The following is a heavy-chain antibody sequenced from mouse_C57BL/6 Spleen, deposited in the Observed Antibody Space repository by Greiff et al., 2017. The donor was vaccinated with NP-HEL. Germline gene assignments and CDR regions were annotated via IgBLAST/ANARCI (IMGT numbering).Heavy chain of an antibody. Sequence: VQRVESGAELVKPGASVKISCKASGYAFSSYWMNWVKQRPGKGLEWIGQIYPGDGDTNYNGKFKGKATLTADKSSSTAYMQLSSLTSEDSAVYFCARSLAGGAMDYWGQGTSVTVSS. CDR3: ARSLAGGAMDY. CDR1: GYAFSSYW. J-gene: IGHJ4*01. D-gene: IGHD1-1*02. CDR2: IYPGDGDT. V-gene: IGHV1-80*01.